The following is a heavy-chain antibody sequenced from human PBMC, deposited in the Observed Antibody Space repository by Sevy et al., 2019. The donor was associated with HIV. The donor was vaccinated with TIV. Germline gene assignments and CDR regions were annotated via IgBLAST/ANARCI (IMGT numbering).Heavy chain of an antibody. CDR2: IYNSGST. CDR1: GGPISSGGYY. Sequence: SETLSLTCSVSGGPISSGGYYWSWIRQHPRKGLEWIGYIYNSGSTYYTPSLKSRVTISLDTSQNQFSLKMSPVTAADTAVYYCARAPGIVTFYGMDVWGQGTTVTVSS. CDR3: ARAPGIVTFYGMDV. D-gene: IGHD2-15*01. V-gene: IGHV4-31*03. J-gene: IGHJ6*02.